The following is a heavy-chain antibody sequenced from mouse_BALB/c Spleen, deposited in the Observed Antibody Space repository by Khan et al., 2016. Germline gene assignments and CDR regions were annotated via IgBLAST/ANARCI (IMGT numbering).Heavy chain of an antibody. CDR3: ARHDGYVLYYAMDY. J-gene: IGHJ4*01. Sequence: EVQLQESGPELVKPGASVKISCKASGYSFTGYFMNWVMQSHGKSLEWIGRINPYNGDTFYNQKFKGKATLTVDKSSSTAHMELRSLASEDSAVYYCARHDGYVLYYAMDYWGQGTSVTVSS. CDR2: INPYNGDT. D-gene: IGHD2-3*01. CDR1: GYSFTGYF. V-gene: IGHV1-20*02.